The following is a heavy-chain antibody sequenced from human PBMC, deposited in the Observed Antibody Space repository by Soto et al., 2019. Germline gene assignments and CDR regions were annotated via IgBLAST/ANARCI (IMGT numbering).Heavy chain of an antibody. D-gene: IGHD3-3*01. Sequence: GASVKVSCKASGGTXSSYAISWVRQAPGQRLEWMGGIIPIFGTANYAQKFQGRVTITADESTSTAYMELSSLRSEDTAVYYCARVNTIFGVVINNWFDPWGQGTLVTVSS. CDR2: IIPIFGTA. V-gene: IGHV1-69*13. CDR1: GGTXSSYA. J-gene: IGHJ5*02. CDR3: ARVNTIFGVVINNWFDP.